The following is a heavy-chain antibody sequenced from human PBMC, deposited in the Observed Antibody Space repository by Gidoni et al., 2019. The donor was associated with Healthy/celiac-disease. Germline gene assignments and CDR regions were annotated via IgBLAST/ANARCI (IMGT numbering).Heavy chain of an antibody. J-gene: IGHJ4*02. CDR2: MSSSGNAE. Sequence: QVQLVECGGVGVQPGGSLRVPRSACGFPISSYSMHWVRQAPGKGLEWVTVMSSSGNAEYYADSVKGRFTITRDNSKYTLYLKMNSLRPEDTAVDYCARPTVTSHTRYLEDWGQGTLVTVSS. D-gene: IGHD4-17*01. V-gene: IGHV3-30-3*01. CDR3: ARPTVTSHTRYLED. CDR1: GFPISSYS.